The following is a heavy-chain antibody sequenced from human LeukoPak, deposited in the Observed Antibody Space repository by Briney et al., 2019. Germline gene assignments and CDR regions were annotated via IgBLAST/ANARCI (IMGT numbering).Heavy chain of an antibody. V-gene: IGHV4-4*07. CDR1: GGSISGDY. CDR3: ARRRITIFGVAQYGGTDY. J-gene: IGHJ4*02. Sequence: PSETLSLTCTVSGGSISGDYWSWIRQPAGTGLEWIGRIYTSGSTIYNPSLKSRVTMSVDTSKNQFSLRLNSVTAADTAVYYCARRRITIFGVAQYGGTDYWGQGTLVTVSS. CDR2: IYTSGST. D-gene: IGHD3-3*01.